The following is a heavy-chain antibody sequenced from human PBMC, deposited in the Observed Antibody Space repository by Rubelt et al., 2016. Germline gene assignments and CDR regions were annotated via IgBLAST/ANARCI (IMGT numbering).Heavy chain of an antibody. CDR3: ARQPIFAPVGWFDP. Sequence: GRFTISRDNAKNSLYLQMNSLRAEDTAVYYCARQPIFAPVGWFDPWGQGTLVTVSS. V-gene: IGHV3-11*04. D-gene: IGHD3-3*01. J-gene: IGHJ5*02.